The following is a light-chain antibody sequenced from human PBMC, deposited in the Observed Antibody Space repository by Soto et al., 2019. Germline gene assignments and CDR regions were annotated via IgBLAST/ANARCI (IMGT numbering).Light chain of an antibody. J-gene: IGLJ2*01. CDR3: SSYTSSSTLV. V-gene: IGLV2-14*03. CDR2: DVS. Sequence: QSALTQPASVSGSPGQSITISCTGTSSDIGSYDYVSWYQQHPNKAPELMIYDVSNRTSGVSNRFSGSKSGNTASLTISGLQAEDEANYYCSSYTSSSTLVFGGGTKVTVL. CDR1: SSDIGSYDY.